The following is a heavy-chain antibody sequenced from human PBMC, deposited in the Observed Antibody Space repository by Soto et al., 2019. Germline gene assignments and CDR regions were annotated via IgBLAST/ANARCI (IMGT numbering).Heavy chain of an antibody. V-gene: IGHV4-38-2*01. CDR2: IFHGGNT. D-gene: IGHD2-15*01. Sequence: SETLSLTCAVSGFFISSGNYWGWIRKPPGKGLEWIGSIFHGGNTYYNPSLKSRVTISVDMSKNQFSLRLNSVTAADTAVYYCAGARWYDAFDVWGQGTVVTVSS. CDR1: GFFISSGNY. CDR3: AGARWYDAFDV. J-gene: IGHJ3*01.